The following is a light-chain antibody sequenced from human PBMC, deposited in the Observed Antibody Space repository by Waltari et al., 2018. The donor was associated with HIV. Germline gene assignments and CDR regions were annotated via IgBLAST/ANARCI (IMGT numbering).Light chain of an antibody. CDR2: EVN. V-gene: IGLV2-18*02. J-gene: IGLJ2*01. CDR3: SSYTTSSTVL. CDR1: SRYVGSFNL. Sequence: QSALTQPPSVSGSPGQSVTISCSGTSRYVGSFNLVSWYQQPPGTAHKLMIYEVNNPPSGGPYRFPGSKAGNTASLTISGLQPEDEADYYCSSYTTSSTVLFGGGTKLTVL.